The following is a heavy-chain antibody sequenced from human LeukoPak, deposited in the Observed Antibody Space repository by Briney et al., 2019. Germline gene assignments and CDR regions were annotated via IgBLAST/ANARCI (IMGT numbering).Heavy chain of an antibody. D-gene: IGHD3-9*01. J-gene: IGHJ4*02. CDR3: TTYYDILTGYYTIDY. Sequence: GGSLRLSCTASGFTFGDYAMSWARQAPGKGLEWVGFIRSKAYGGTTEYAASVKGRFTISRDDSKSIAYLQMNSLKTEDTAVYYCTTYYDILTGYYTIDYWGQGTLVTVSS. V-gene: IGHV3-49*04. CDR1: GFTFGDYA. CDR2: IRSKAYGGTT.